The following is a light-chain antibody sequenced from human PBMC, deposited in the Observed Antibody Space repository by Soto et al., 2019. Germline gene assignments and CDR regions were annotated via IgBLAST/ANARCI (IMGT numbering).Light chain of an antibody. CDR2: RNN. CDR1: TSNIGSNY. V-gene: IGLV1-47*01. CDR3: ATWDDSLNGFYV. J-gene: IGLJ1*01. Sequence: QPVLTQPPSASGTPGQGVTISCSGSTSNIGSNYVYWYQQLPGTAPKLLIYRNNQRPSGVPDRFSGSKSGTSASLAISGLRSDDEADYLCATWDDSLNGFYVFGTGTKLTVL.